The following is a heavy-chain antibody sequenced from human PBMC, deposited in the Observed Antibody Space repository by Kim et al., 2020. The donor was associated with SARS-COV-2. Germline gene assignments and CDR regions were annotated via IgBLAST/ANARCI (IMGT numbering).Heavy chain of an antibody. V-gene: IGHV3-21*01. Sequence: GGSLRLSCAASGFTFSSYSMNWVRQAPGKGLEWVSGISINSTYTFYADSLKGRITISRDNAKNSLYLQMNSLRADDTAVYYCAREARRRQRDKESADAFDILGPGTLLIVSS. CDR1: GFTFSSYS. J-gene: IGHJ3*02. CDR3: AREARRRQRDKESADAFDI. CDR2: ISINSTYT.